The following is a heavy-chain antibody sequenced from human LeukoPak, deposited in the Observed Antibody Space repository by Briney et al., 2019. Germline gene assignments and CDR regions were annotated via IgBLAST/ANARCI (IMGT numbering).Heavy chain of an antibody. V-gene: IGHV4-59*01. J-gene: IGHJ3*02. CDR1: GASFSSYY. CDR3: ARTGGPTYKSAWYI. Sequence: SETLSLTCTVSGASFSSYYWSWLRQPPGKGLEWIAYIFYNGNTKYNPSLKSRVTISVDTSKNQFSLKLSSVTAADTAVYYCARTGGPTYKSAWYIWGQGTVVTVSS. D-gene: IGHD6-19*01. CDR2: IFYNGNT.